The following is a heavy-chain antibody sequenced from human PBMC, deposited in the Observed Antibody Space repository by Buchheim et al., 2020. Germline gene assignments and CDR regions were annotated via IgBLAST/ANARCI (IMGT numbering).Heavy chain of an antibody. V-gene: IGHV4-39*07. CDR3: ASPVGQYYFDY. D-gene: IGHD4-23*01. CDR2: IYYSGNT. Sequence: QLQLQESGPGLVKPSETLSLTCTVSGGSISSSSYYWGWIRQPPGKGLEWIGTIYYSGNTYHNPSLKSRVPISVDTSKNQFFLRLSSVTAADTAVYYCASPVGQYYFDYWGQGTL. J-gene: IGHJ4*02. CDR1: GGSISSSSYY.